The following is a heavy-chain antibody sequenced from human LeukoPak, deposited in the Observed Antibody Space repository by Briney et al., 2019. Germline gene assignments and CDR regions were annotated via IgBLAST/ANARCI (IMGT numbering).Heavy chain of an antibody. Sequence: SVKVSCKASGGTFSSYAISWVRQAPGQGLEWMGGIIPIFGTANYAQKFQGRVTITADESTSTAYMELSSLRSEDTAVYYCHGDGYNYNAFDIWGQGTMVTVSS. CDR2: IIPIFGTA. J-gene: IGHJ3*02. CDR1: GGTFSSYA. D-gene: IGHD5-24*01. V-gene: IGHV1-69*13. CDR3: HGDGYNYNAFDI.